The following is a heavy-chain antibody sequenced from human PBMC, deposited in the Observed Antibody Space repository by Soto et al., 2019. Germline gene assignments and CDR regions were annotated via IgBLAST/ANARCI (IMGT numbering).Heavy chain of an antibody. CDR1: GFTFSSYA. Sequence: GGSLRLSCAASGFTFSSYAMSWVRQAPGKGLEWVPAISGSGGSTYYADSVKGRFTISRDNSKNTLYLQMNSLRAEDTAVYYCAKDLGIAVAGYNWFDPWGQGTLVTVSS. D-gene: IGHD6-19*01. CDR3: AKDLGIAVAGYNWFDP. CDR2: ISGSGGST. J-gene: IGHJ5*02. V-gene: IGHV3-23*01.